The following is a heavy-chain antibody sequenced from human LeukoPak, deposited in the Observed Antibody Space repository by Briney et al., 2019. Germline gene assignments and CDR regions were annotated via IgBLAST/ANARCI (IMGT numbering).Heavy chain of an antibody. V-gene: IGHV4-34*01. Sequence: SSETLSLTCAVYGGSFSGYYWSWIRQPPGKGLEWTGEINHSGSTNYNPSLKSRVTISVDTSKNQFSLKLSSVTAADTAVYYCARGRRLGVPAAMALRAFDYWGQGTLVTVSS. CDR1: GGSFSGYY. D-gene: IGHD2-2*01. CDR3: ARGRRLGVPAAMALRAFDY. J-gene: IGHJ4*02. CDR2: INHSGST.